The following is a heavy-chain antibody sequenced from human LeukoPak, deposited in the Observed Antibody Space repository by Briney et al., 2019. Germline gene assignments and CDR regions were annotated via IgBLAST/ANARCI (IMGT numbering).Heavy chain of an antibody. J-gene: IGHJ3*02. V-gene: IGHV4-39*01. CDR1: GGSITSSNYY. D-gene: IGHD2-2*01. CDR3: ARLYCSSTSCYRNDAFDI. Sequence: SETLSLTCTVSGGSITSSNYYWGWIRQPPGKGLEWIGSISSSGSAFYNSPLKSRVTIFRDTSKNQFSLKVSSVTAADTAVYYCARLYCSSTSCYRNDAFDIWGQGTMVTVSS. CDR2: ISSSGSA.